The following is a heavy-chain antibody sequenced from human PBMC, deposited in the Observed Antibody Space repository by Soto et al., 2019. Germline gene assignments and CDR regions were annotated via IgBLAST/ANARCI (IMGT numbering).Heavy chain of an antibody. CDR1: GFIFSDSA. V-gene: IGHV3-73*02. CDR3: TRHIFGRGILYFDYGMDV. CDR2: IRSKTNNYAT. Sequence: DVQLVESGGGLVQPGGSLKLSCAASGFIFSDSAIHWVRQASGKGLEWVGRIRSKTNNYATAYAASVKGRVAISRDDSKNTAYLQINSLKTEDTAVYYWTRHIFGRGILYFDYGMDVWGQGTTVTVSS. D-gene: IGHD3-10*02. J-gene: IGHJ6*02.